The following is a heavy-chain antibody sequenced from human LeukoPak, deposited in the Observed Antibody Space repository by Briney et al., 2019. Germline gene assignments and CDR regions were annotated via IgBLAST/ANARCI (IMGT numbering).Heavy chain of an antibody. V-gene: IGHV4-34*01. CDR1: GGSFSGYY. J-gene: IGHJ4*02. CDR3: AIVIAAAGGLDY. D-gene: IGHD6-13*01. Sequence: SETLSLTXAVYGGSFSGYYWSWIRQPQGKGLEWIGEINHSGSTNYNPSLKSRVTISVDTSKNQFSLKLSSVTAADTAVYYCAIVIAAAGGLDYWGQGTLVTVSS. CDR2: INHSGST.